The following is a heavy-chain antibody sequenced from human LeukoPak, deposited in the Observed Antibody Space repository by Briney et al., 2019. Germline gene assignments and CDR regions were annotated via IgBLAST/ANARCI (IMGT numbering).Heavy chain of an antibody. J-gene: IGHJ4*02. CDR3: ARACYDFWSGYFDY. V-gene: IGHV4-34*01. Sequence: SETLSLTCAVYGGSFSGYYGSWIRQPPGKGLEWIGEINHSGSTNYNPSLKSRVTISVDTSKNQFSLKLSSVTAADTAVYYCARACYDFWSGYFDYWGQGTLVTVSS. D-gene: IGHD3-3*01. CDR1: GGSFSGYY. CDR2: INHSGST.